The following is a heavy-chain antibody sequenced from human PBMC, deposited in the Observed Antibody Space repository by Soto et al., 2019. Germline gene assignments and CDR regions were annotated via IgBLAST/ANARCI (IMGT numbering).Heavy chain of an antibody. CDR1: GFTFSSYG. Sequence: QVQLVESGGGVVQPGRSLRLSCAASGFTFSSYGMHWVRQAPGKGLEWVAVIWYDGSNKYYADSVKGRFTISRDNSKNTLYLQMNSLRAEDTAVYYCARISGSYYSAFDIWGQGTMVTVSS. V-gene: IGHV3-33*01. CDR2: IWYDGSNK. CDR3: ARISGSYYSAFDI. D-gene: IGHD1-26*01. J-gene: IGHJ3*02.